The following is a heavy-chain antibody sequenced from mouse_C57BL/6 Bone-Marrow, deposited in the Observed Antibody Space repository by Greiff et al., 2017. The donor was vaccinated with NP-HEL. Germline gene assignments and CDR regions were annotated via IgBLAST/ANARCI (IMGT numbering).Heavy chain of an antibody. Sequence: QVQLQQPGAELVKPGASVKLSCKASGYTFTSYWMHWVKQRPGQGLEWIGMIHPNSGSTNYNEKFKSKATLTVDKSSSTAYMQLSSLTSEDSAVYYCARWSNYYGSPYFDYWGQGTTLTVSS. D-gene: IGHD1-1*01. CDR2: IHPNSGST. J-gene: IGHJ2*01. CDR3: ARWSNYYGSPYFDY. V-gene: IGHV1-64*01. CDR1: GYTFTSYW.